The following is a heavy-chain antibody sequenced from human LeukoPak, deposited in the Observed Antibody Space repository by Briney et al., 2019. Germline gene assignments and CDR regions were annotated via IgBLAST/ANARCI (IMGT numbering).Heavy chain of an antibody. D-gene: IGHD3-10*01. J-gene: IGHJ5*02. Sequence: SQTLSLTCAISGDTVSRNSAACNWIRRSPSRGLEWLGRTYYRSKWYNDYVVSVKSRITINPDTSKNQFSLQLNSVTPEDTAVYYCAIGYNWFDPWGQGTLVTVSS. V-gene: IGHV6-1*01. CDR3: AIGYNWFDP. CDR2: TYYRSKWYN. CDR1: GDTVSRNSAA.